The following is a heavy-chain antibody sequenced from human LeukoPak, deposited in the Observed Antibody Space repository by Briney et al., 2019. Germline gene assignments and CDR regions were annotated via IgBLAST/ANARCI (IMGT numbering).Heavy chain of an antibody. CDR1: GYSISRGYY. D-gene: IGHD4-11*01. Sequence: SETLSLTCTVSGYSISRGYYWGWIRQPPGKGLEWIGSSYHSGSTYYNASLKSRVTISVDTSKNQFSLKLSSVTAADTAVYYCARVDTVTSRAPYYMDVWGKGTTVTVSS. V-gene: IGHV4-38-2*02. CDR3: ARVDTVTSRAPYYMDV. J-gene: IGHJ6*03. CDR2: SYHSGST.